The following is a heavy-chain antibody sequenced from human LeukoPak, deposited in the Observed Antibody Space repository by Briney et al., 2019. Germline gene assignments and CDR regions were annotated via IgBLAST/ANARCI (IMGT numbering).Heavy chain of an antibody. CDR2: ISYDGNVK. D-gene: IGHD5-18*01. J-gene: IGHJ4*02. CDR3: ARDLSTKYSQDH. CDR1: GFSFSHYA. Sequence: GGSLRLSCAASGFSFSHYALHWVRQAPGKGLEWLAFISYDGNVKYYADSVKGRFTVSRDDSRITLYLQMNSLRTEDTALYYCARDLSTKYSQDHWGQGTLVTVSS. V-gene: IGHV3-30-3*01.